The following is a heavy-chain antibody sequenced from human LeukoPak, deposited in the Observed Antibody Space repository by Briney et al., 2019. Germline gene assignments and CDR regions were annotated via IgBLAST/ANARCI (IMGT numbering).Heavy chain of an antibody. J-gene: IGHJ5*02. D-gene: IGHD2-15*01. CDR3: ARDGGFCSGGFCYRLFDP. CDR2: ISDSSITM. V-gene: IGHV3-48*04. Sequence: GGSLRLSCAASGFTFSSHNMVGVLQPPGKGLEWISYISDSSITMYYADSVKGRFTISRDNAKNSLYLQMNSLRAEDTAVYYCARDGGFCSGGFCYRLFDPWGQGTLVTVSS. CDR1: GFTFSSHN.